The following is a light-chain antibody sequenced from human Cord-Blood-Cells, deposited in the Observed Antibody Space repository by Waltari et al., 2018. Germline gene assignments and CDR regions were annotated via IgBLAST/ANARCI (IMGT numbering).Light chain of an antibody. V-gene: IGKV1-5*03. Sequence: DIQMTQSPSTLSASVGDRVTITCRASQSLSSWLAWYQQKPGKAPKLLIYKASSLESGVPSRFSGSESGTEFTLTISSLQPDDFATYYCQQYNSYWTFGQGTKVEIK. J-gene: IGKJ1*01. CDR3: QQYNSYWT. CDR2: KAS. CDR1: QSLSSW.